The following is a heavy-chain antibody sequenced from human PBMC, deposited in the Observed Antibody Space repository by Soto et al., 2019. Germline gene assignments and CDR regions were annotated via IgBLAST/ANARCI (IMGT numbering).Heavy chain of an antibody. V-gene: IGHV3-23*01. CDR1: GFTFSSYA. J-gene: IGHJ4*02. D-gene: IGHD3-22*01. CDR3: AKDPLYYDSSGYHATGDY. Sequence: VGSLRLSCAASGFTFSSYAMSWVRQAPGKGLEWVSAISGSGGSTYYADSVKGRFTISRDNSKNTLYLQMNSLRAEDTAVYYCAKDPLYYDSSGYHATGDYWGQRTLLTVSS. CDR2: ISGSGGST.